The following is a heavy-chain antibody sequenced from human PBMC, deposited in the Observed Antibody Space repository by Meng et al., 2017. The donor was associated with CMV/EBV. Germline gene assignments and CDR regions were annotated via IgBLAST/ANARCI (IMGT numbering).Heavy chain of an antibody. Sequence: GESLKISCAASGSTFSSYAMHWVRQAPGKGLEYVSAISSNGGSTYYADSVKGRFTISRDNSKNTLYLQMGSLRAEDMAVYYCARVASNAVITGAFDIWGQGTMVTVSS. CDR2: ISSNGGST. J-gene: IGHJ3*02. V-gene: IGHV3-64*02. CDR1: GSTFSSYA. CDR3: ARVASNAVITGAFDI. D-gene: IGHD3-16*01.